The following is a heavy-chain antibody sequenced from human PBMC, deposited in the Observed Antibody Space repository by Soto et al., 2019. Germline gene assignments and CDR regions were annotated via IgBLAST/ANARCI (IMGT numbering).Heavy chain of an antibody. J-gene: IGHJ6*02. CDR1: GCTLSNYW. CDR3: ARGGLQHALDV. CDR2: VNNDGTDT. V-gene: IGHV3-74*03. Sequence: EVQLVESGGGLVQPGGSLRLSCAASGCTLSNYWMYWVRQAPGKGLVWVSRVNNDGTDTTHADSVKGRFTISRDNAENTLYRQMNSLRAEDTAVYYCARGGLQHALDVWGQGSTVTVSS. D-gene: IGHD6-13*01.